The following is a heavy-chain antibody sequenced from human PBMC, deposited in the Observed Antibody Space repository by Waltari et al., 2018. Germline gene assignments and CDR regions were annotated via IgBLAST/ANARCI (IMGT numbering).Heavy chain of an antibody. D-gene: IGHD6-19*01. CDR2: INHSGST. CDR3: ATYRDSNGWSPKGAFDI. J-gene: IGHJ3*02. Sequence: QVQLQQWGAGLLKPSETLSLTCAVYGGSFSGYYWRWIRQPPGKGLEWIGEINHSGSTNYNPSLKSRVTISVDTSKNQFSLKLSSVTAADTAVYYCATYRDSNGWSPKGAFDIWGQGTLVTVSS. CDR1: GGSFSGYY. V-gene: IGHV4-34*01.